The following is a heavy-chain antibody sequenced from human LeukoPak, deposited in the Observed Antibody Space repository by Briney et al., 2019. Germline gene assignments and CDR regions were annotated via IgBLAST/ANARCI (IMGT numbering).Heavy chain of an antibody. J-gene: IGHJ4*02. D-gene: IGHD6-13*01. V-gene: IGHV3-33*01. CDR3: ARASRPGIAAAGPFDY. CDR1: RFTFSSYG. CDR2: IWYDGSNT. Sequence: PGGTLRLSCAAPRFTFSSYGMHGVRQAPGKGLDGVAVIWYDGSNTYYADSVKGRLTISRDNSKNSLYLQMNSLRAEDTAVYYCARASRPGIAAAGPFDYWGQGTLVTVSS.